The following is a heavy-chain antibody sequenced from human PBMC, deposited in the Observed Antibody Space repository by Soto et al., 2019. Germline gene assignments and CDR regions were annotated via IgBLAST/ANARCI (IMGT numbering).Heavy chain of an antibody. CDR2: IYYSGST. CDR1: GGSISSGDYY. Sequence: TLSLTCTVSGGSISSGDYYWSWIRQPPGKGLEWIGYIYYSGSTYYNPSLKSRVTISVDTSKNQFSLKLSSVTAADTAMYYGARGSTTEKVDSWGQGILVTVSS. J-gene: IGHJ4*02. V-gene: IGHV4-30-4*01. CDR3: ARGSTTEKVDS.